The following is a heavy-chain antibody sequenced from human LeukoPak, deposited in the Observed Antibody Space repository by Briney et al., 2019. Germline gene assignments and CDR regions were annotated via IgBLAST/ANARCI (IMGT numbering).Heavy chain of an antibody. J-gene: IGHJ4*02. CDR1: GYSISSGPY. V-gene: IGHV4-38-2*01. CDR3: ATNWSDFDY. Sequence: SETLSLTCSVSGYSISSGPYWGWIRQPPGQGLEWIASIYLGGTTYYAPSLKSRVTISVDTSKNQLSLRLSSVTTADTAVYYCATNWSDFDYWGPGTLVTVSS. D-gene: IGHD1-1*01. CDR2: IYLGGTT.